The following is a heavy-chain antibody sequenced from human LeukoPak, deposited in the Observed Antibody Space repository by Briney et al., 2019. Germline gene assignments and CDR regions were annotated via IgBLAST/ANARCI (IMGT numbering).Heavy chain of an antibody. CDR1: GFTFNNYA. Sequence: GGSLRLSCAAFGFTFNNYAMSWVRQAPGKGLEWVSGISGSGDSTYYADSVKGRFTISRDNSKNMVHLQMNSLRAEDTAVYYCAKAGPTRDSSGYYPEYWGQGILVTVSS. CDR3: AKAGPTRDSSGYYPEY. D-gene: IGHD3-22*01. V-gene: IGHV3-23*01. J-gene: IGHJ4*02. CDR2: ISGSGDST.